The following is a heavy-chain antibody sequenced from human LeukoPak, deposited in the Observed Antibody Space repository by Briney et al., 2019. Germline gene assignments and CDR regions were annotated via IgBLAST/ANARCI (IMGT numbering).Heavy chain of an antibody. V-gene: IGHV3-21*01. J-gene: IGHJ4*02. D-gene: IGHD2-8*01. CDR3: ARVLKGMVYAIEPSGGLFDY. CDR1: GFTFSSYW. Sequence: GGSLRLSCAASGFTFSSYWMNWVRQALGKGLEWVSSISSSSGYIYYADSVKGRFTISRDNAKNSLYLRMNSLRAEDTAVYYCARVLKGMVYAIEPSGGLFDYWGQGTLVTVSS. CDR2: ISSSSGYI.